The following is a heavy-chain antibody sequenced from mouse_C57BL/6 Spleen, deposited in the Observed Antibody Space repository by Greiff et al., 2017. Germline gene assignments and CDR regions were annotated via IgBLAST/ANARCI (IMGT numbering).Heavy chain of an antibody. D-gene: IGHD1-2*01. CDR3: ARHDTTALPRCYFDY. J-gene: IGHJ2*01. CDR2: ISSGGSYT. V-gene: IGHV5-6*01. CDR1: GFTFSSYG. Sequence: EVKLLESGGDLVKPGGSLKLSCAASGFTFSSYGMSWVRQTPDKRLEWVATISSGGSYTYYPDSVKGRFTISRDNAKNTLYLQMSSLKSEDTAMYYCARHDTTALPRCYFDYWGQGTTLTVSS.